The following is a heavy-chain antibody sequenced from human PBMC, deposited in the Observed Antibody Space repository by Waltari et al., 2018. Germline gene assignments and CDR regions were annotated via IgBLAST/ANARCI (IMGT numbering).Heavy chain of an antibody. CDR2: IYSGGST. Sequence: EVQLVESGGGLIQPGGSLRLSCAASGFTVSSNYMSWVRQAPGKGLEWVSVIYSGGSTYYADSVKGRFTISRYNSKNTLYLQMNSLRAEDTAVYYCASCIAAAGTRAPYYYYGMDVWGQGTTVTVSS. CDR1: GFTVSSNY. D-gene: IGHD6-13*01. V-gene: IGHV3-53*01. J-gene: IGHJ6*02. CDR3: ASCIAAAGTRAPYYYYGMDV.